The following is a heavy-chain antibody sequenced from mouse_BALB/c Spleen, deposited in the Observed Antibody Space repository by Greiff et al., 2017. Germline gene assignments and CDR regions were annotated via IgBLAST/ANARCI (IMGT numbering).Heavy chain of an antibody. CDR2: INPSTGYT. Sequence: QVHVKQSGAELAKPGASVKMSCKASGYTFTSYWMHWVKQRPGQGLEWIGYINPSTGYTEYNQKFKDKATLTADKSSSTAYMQLSSLTSEDSAVYYCARDGNYVGYYAMDYWGQGTSVTVSS. V-gene: IGHV1-7*01. J-gene: IGHJ4*01. CDR3: ARDGNYVGYYAMDY. D-gene: IGHD2-1*01. CDR1: GYTFTSYW.